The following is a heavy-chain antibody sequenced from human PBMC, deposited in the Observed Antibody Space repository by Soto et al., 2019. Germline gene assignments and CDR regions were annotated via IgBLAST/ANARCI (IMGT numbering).Heavy chain of an antibody. V-gene: IGHV4-30-4*08. CDR2: IYYSGST. D-gene: IGHD3-10*01. J-gene: IGHJ4*02. Sequence: PSETLSLTCAVSGGSGGSFSGYYWGLIRQPPGKGLEWIGYIYYSGSTYYNPSLKSRVTISVDTSKNQFSLKLSSVTAADTAVYYCARVGGFGATTIDYWGQGTLVTVSS. CDR3: ARVGGFGATTIDY. CDR1: GGSGGSFSGYY.